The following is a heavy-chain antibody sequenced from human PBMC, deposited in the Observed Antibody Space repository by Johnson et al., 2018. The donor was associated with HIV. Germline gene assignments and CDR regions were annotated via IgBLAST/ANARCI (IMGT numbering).Heavy chain of an antibody. J-gene: IGHJ3*02. CDR2: INWNGGST. Sequence: VQLVESGGGVVQPGGSLRLSCAASGFTFSNAWMSWVRQVPGKGLEWVSGINWNGGSTGYADSVKGRFTISRDNDKNSLYLQMNNLRAEDTPLYYCAKDMFYIAAARSGAFDIWGQGTMVTVSS. CDR3: AKDMFYIAAARSGAFDI. D-gene: IGHD6-13*01. V-gene: IGHV3-20*04. CDR1: GFTFSNAW.